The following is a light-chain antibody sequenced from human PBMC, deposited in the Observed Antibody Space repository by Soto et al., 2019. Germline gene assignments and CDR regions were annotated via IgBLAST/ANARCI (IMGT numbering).Light chain of an antibody. J-gene: IGLJ1*01. CDR2: DVS. CDR3: SSYAGSNNLV. V-gene: IGLV2-14*01. CDR1: SGDIGDYNY. Sequence: QSALTQPASVSGSPGQSITISCVGTSGDIGDYNYVSWYQQHPGKVPKVIIYDVSNRPSGVSYRFSGTKSGNTASLTVSGLQAEDEADYYCSSYAGSNNLVFGTGTKVTVL.